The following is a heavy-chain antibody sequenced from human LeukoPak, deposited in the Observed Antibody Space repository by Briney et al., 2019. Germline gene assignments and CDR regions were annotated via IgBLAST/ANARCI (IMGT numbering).Heavy chain of an antibody. D-gene: IGHD2/OR15-2a*01. CDR2: INPSGGST. CDR3: ARQASMTPGCFYGMDV. Sequence: GASVKVSCKASGYTFTSYYMHWVRQAPGQGLEWMGIINPSGGSTSYAQKFQGRVTMTRDTSTSTVYMELSSLRSEDTAVYYCARQASMTPGCFYGMDVWGKGTTVTVSS. J-gene: IGHJ6*04. CDR1: GYTFTSYY. V-gene: IGHV1-46*01.